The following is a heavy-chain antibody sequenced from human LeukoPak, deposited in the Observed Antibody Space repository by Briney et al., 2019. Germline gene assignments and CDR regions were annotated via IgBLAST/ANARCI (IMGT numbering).Heavy chain of an antibody. J-gene: IGHJ6*02. Sequence: GGSLRLSCAASDFNFNYVWMSWVRQAPGKGLEWVGRIKTKIDGGTTGYAAPVKGRFTISRDDSKSTLYLQMNRLKTEDSAVYYCTTERNWELLRPYGMNIWGQGTTVTVSS. V-gene: IGHV3-15*01. CDR1: DFNFNYVW. CDR2: IKTKIDGGTT. CDR3: TTERNWELLRPYGMNI. D-gene: IGHD1-26*01.